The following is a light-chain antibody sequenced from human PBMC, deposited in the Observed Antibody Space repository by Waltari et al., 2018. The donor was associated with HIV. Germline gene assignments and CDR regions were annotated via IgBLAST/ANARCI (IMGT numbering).Light chain of an antibody. Sequence: QTVVTQEPSFAVSPGGPVTLTCRLTSCTVSTPHAPSWYRQTPGQSPRTLIYNTNMRSSGVPDRFSGSILGNKAALTITGAQADDESHYYCVLYVGSGIYVFGPGTEVTVL. CDR3: VLYVGSGIYV. CDR2: NTN. V-gene: IGLV8-61*01. J-gene: IGLJ1*01. CDR1: SCTVSTPHA.